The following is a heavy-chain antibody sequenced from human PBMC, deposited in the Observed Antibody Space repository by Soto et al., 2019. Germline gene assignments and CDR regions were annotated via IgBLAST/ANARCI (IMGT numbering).Heavy chain of an antibody. V-gene: IGHV3-23*01. D-gene: IGHD3-10*01. CDR3: ARRGSGTFFDY. J-gene: IGHJ4*02. CDR2: ISGSGDST. Sequence: EVPLLESGGGLVQPGGSLRLSFAASGFTFSSYAMRWVRQAPGKGLEWVSAISGSGDSTYYADSVQGRFTISRDNSKNTLYLQMNSLRAEDTAVYYCARRGSGTFFDYWGQGTLVTVSS. CDR1: GFTFSSYA.